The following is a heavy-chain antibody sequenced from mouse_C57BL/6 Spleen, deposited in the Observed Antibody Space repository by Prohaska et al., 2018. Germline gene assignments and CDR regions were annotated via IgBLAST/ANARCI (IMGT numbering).Heavy chain of an antibody. Sequence: QVQLQQSGPELVKPGASVKISCKASGYAFSSSWMNWVKQRPGKGLEWIGRIYPGDGDTNYNGKFKGKATLTADKSSRTAYMQLSSLTSEDSAVYCCARWDWDYWGQGTTLTVSS. J-gene: IGHJ2*01. CDR2: IYPGDGDT. CDR1: GYAFSSSW. V-gene: IGHV1-82*01. CDR3: ARWDWDY. D-gene: IGHD4-1*01.